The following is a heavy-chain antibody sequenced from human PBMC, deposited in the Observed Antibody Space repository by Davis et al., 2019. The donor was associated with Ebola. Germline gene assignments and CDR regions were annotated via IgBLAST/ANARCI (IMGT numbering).Heavy chain of an antibody. Sequence: GGSLRLSCAASGFTFSSYSMNWVRQAPGKGLEWVSYISSSSSTIYYADSVKGRFTISRDNAKNSLYLQMNSLRDEDTAVYYCARDSTYYYGSGSYHFDYWGQGTLVTVSS. V-gene: IGHV3-48*02. CDR2: ISSSSSTI. J-gene: IGHJ4*02. D-gene: IGHD3-10*01. CDR1: GFTFSSYS. CDR3: ARDSTYYYGSGSYHFDY.